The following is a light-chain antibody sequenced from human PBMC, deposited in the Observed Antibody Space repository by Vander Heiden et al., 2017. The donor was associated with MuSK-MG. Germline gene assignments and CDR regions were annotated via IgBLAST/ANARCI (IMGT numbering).Light chain of an antibody. CDR2: GGV. CDR3: QQVNSYPLT. V-gene: IGKV1-9*01. Sequence: DIQVAQFPIVMAATRGDRVTITCRASQGIGSELVWYQQQPGKAPTLLITGGVLRSGVPSRFSGTGFGTEFTLAISSLQPEDFATYYCQQVNSYPLTFGGGTKVEIK. CDR1: QGIGSE. J-gene: IGKJ4*01.